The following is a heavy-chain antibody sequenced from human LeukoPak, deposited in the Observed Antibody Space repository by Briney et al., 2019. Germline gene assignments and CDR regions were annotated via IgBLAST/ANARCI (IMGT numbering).Heavy chain of an antibody. Sequence: GGSLRLSCAASGFTFSSYWMHWVRQAPGKGLVWVSGINTDGSSTSYADSVKGRFTISRDNAKNTLYLQMNSLRAEDTAVYYCARGFRYYYDSSGYYYWGQGTLVTVSS. CDR3: ARGFRYYYDSSGYYY. CDR1: GFTFSSYW. V-gene: IGHV3-74*01. CDR2: INTDGSST. D-gene: IGHD3-22*01. J-gene: IGHJ4*02.